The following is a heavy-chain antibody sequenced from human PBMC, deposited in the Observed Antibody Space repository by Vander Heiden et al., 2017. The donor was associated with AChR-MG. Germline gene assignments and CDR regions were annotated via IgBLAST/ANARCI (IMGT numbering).Heavy chain of an antibody. D-gene: IGHD3-16*01. CDR1: GFTFRSYG. J-gene: IGHJ4*02. CDR3: AKSGMAPEGEYYFDY. Sequence: QVQLVESGGGVVQPGRSLRLSCAASGFTFRSYGMHWVRQAPGKGLEWVAVISYDGSNKYYADSVKGRFTISRDNSKNTLYLQMNSLRAEDTAVYYCAKSGMAPEGEYYFDYWGQGTLVTVSS. V-gene: IGHV3-30*18. CDR2: ISYDGSNK.